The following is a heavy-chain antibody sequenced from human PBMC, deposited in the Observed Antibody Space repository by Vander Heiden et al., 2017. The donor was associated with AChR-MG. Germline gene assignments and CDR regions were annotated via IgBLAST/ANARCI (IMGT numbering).Heavy chain of an antibody. CDR3: ASFRSCSRGSTSFHGRDLD. D-gene: IGHD2-2*01. Sequence: QVQLQESGPGLVKPSGTLSLTCAVSGGSISRSNWWSWVRQPPGKGLEWIGEIYHSGSTNYNPSLKSRVTISVDKSKNQFSLKLSSVTAADTAVYYCASFRSCSRGSTSFHGRDLDWGQGTLVTVSS. V-gene: IGHV4-4*02. CDR2: IYHSGST. CDR1: GGSISRSNW. J-gene: IGHJ4*02.